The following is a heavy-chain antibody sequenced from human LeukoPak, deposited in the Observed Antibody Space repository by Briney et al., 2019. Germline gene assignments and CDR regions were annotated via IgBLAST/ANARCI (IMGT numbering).Heavy chain of an antibody. Sequence: PGGSLRLSCAASGLTFNKTSMSWVRQSPGKGLEWVSAIGVSAGSTYYADFAKGRFTISRDNSKNTLYLQMNSLRAEDTAVYYCAKARGYSGYDPGDFNYWGQGTLVTVSS. CDR3: AKARGYSGYDPGDFNY. D-gene: IGHD5-12*01. V-gene: IGHV3-23*01. CDR2: IGVSAGST. J-gene: IGHJ4*02. CDR1: GLTFNKTS.